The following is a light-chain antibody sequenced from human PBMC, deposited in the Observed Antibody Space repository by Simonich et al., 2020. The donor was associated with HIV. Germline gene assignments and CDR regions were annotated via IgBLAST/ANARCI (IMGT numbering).Light chain of an antibody. CDR1: QSVSSSY. J-gene: IGKJ3*01. Sequence: EIVLTQSPGTLSLSPGERATLSCRASQSVSSSYLAWYQQKPGQAPRLLIYGPSSRATGIPDRCSGSGSGTDFTLTISRLEPEDFAVYYCQQYNNWPSPFTFGPGTIVDIK. CDR3: QQYNNWPSPFT. CDR2: GPS. V-gene: IGKV3-20*01.